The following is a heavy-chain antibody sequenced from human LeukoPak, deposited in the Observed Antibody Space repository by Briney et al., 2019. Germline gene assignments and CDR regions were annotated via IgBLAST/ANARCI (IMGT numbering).Heavy chain of an antibody. CDR3: ARLAIAAAGNNWFDP. CDR2: IIPILGIA. D-gene: IGHD6-13*01. CDR1: GGTFSSYA. V-gene: IGHV1-69*04. J-gene: IGHJ5*02. Sequence: SVKVSCKASGGTFSSYAISWVRQAPGQGFEWMGRIIPILGIANYAQKFQGRVTITADKSTSTAYMELSSLRSEDTAVYYCARLAIAAAGNNWFDPWGQGTLVTVSS.